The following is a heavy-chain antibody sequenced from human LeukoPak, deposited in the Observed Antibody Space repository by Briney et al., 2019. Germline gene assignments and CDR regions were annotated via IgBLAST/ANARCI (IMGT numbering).Heavy chain of an antibody. CDR2: IYNSGSI. V-gene: IGHV4-59*08. J-gene: IGHJ6*02. Sequence: PSETLSLTCTVSGGSISSYYWSWIRQPPGKGLEWIGYIYNSGSINYNPSLKSRVTTSVDTSKKQFSLKLSSVTAADTAVYYCARLRITGGHYYQHGLDVWGQGTMVTVSS. CDR1: GGSISSYY. CDR3: ARLRITGGHYYQHGLDV. D-gene: IGHD2-8*02.